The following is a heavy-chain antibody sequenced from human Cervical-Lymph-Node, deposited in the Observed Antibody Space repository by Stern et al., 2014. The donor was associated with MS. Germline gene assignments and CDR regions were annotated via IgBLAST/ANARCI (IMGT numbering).Heavy chain of an antibody. Sequence: EMQLVESGGGLVQPVGSLRLSCAGSGFAFSSYAMSWVRQPPGKGLEWGLSVSGSGGSTHYADPVKGRFTISRDNSKNTLYLQMNSLRAEDTATYYCSTKLWGGRGGDYWVQGSLVTVSS. CDR1: GFAFSSYA. J-gene: IGHJ4*02. D-gene: IGHD3-10*01. V-gene: IGHV3-23*04. CDR3: STKLWGGRGGDY. CDR2: VSGSGGST.